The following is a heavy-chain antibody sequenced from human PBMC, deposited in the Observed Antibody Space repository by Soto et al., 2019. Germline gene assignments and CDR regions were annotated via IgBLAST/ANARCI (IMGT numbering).Heavy chain of an antibody. D-gene: IGHD6-19*01. V-gene: IGHV3-30*18. CDR3: AKSAKRLSGWAYAMDV. J-gene: IGHJ6*01. CDR1: GFTFSSYG. Sequence: QVQLVESGGGVVQPGRSLRLSCAASGFTFSSYGMHWVRQAPGKGLEWVAVISYDGSNKYYADSVKGRFTISRDNSKNTLYLQMNSLRAEDTAVYYCAKSAKRLSGWAYAMDVW. CDR2: ISYDGSNK.